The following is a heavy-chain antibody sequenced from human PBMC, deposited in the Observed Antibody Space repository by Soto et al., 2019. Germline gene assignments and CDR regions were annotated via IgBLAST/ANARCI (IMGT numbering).Heavy chain of an antibody. CDR1: GFTFSNYI. Sequence: GGSLRLSCAASGFTFSNYIMHWVRQAPGKGLEWVADILHDGNNKYYADSVKGRFTISRDNSKNTLYLQMNSLRAEDTAVYYCARDDEDGSYCDLGYRGQGTLVTVSS. J-gene: IGHJ4*02. V-gene: IGHV3-30-3*01. CDR3: ARDDEDGSYCDLGY. CDR2: ILHDGNNK. D-gene: IGHD3-10*01.